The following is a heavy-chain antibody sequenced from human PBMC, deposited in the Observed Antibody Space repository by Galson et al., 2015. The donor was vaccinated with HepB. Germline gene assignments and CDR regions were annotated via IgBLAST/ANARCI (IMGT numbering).Heavy chain of an antibody. Sequence: SIRIYCAAYGFNFRDHAMAWVRQAPGKGLEWVSGIHWNGDSTGYASFLEGRFIISRDNAKNSLSLQMNSLRVDDTALYYCVAKTGTFFDYWGQGALVTVSS. J-gene: IGHJ4*02. CDR2: IHWNGDST. CDR1: GFNFRDHA. CDR3: VAKTGTFFDY. V-gene: IGHV3-20*04.